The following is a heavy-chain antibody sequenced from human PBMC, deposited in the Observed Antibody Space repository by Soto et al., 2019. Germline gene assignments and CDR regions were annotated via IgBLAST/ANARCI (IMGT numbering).Heavy chain of an antibody. CDR3: ARGLDYYGSGSYPKASYYYGMDV. J-gene: IGHJ6*02. CDR1: GGSISGYY. CDR2: IYYSGST. Sequence: SETLSLTCAVSGGSISGYYWSWIRQPPGKGLEWIGYIYYSGSTNYNPSLKSRVTISVDTSKNQFSLKLSSVTAADTAVYYCARGLDYYGSGSYPKASYYYGMDVWGQGTTVTVSS. V-gene: IGHV4-59*01. D-gene: IGHD3-10*01.